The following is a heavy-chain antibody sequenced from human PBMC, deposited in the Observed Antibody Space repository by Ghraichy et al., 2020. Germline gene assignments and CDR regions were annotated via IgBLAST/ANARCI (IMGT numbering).Heavy chain of an antibody. J-gene: IGHJ6*03. V-gene: IGHV4-34*01. Sequence: SETLSLTCAVYGGSFSGYYWSWIRQPQGKGLEWIGEINHSGSTNYNPSLKSRVTISVDTSKNQFSLKLSSVTAADTAVYYCARVGGNRDFGSGYDCYDHMDVWGKGTPVIVSS. D-gene: IGHD3-3*01. CDR3: ARVGGNRDFGSGYDCYDHMDV. CDR2: INHSGST. CDR1: GGSFSGYY.